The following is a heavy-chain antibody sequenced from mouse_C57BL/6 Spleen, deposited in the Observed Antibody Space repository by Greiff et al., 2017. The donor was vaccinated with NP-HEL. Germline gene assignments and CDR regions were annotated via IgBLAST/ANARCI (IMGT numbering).Heavy chain of an antibody. J-gene: IGHJ2*01. CDR3: ARPSVSGGFDY. Sequence: EVMLVESGGDLVKPGGSLKLSCAASGFTFSSYGMSWVRQTPDKRLEWVATISSGGSYTYYLDSVKGRFTISRDNAKNTLYLQMSSLKSEDTAMYYCARPSVSGGFDYWGQGTTLTVSS. CDR2: ISSGGSYT. CDR1: GFTFSSYG. V-gene: IGHV5-6*01. D-gene: IGHD1-3*01.